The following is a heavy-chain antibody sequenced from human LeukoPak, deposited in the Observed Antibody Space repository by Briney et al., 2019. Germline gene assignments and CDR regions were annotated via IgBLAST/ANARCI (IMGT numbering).Heavy chain of an antibody. D-gene: IGHD3-3*01. V-gene: IGHV3-64*01. Sequence: GGSLRLSCAASGFTFSSYAMHWVRQAPGKGLEYVSAISSNGGSTYYANSVKGRFTISRDNSKNTLYLQMGSLRAEDMAVYYLARGYNFGSVYWSHSDYWGQEPLVTVSS. CDR2: ISSNGGST. CDR3: ARGYNFGSVYWSHSDY. J-gene: IGHJ4*02. CDR1: GFTFSSYA.